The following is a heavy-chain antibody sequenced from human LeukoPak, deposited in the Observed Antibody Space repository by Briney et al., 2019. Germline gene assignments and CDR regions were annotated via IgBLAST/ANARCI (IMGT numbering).Heavy chain of an antibody. J-gene: IGHJ4*02. CDR2: IYHSGST. D-gene: IGHD3-10*01. Sequence: PSETLSLTCTLSGGSVSNKYWGWIRQPPGKGLEWIGSIYHSGSTYYNPSLKSRVTISVDTSKNQFSLKLSSVTAADTAVYYCARVTIQTGFDYWGQGTLVTVSS. CDR1: GGSVSNKY. CDR3: ARVTIQTGFDY. V-gene: IGHV4-38-2*02.